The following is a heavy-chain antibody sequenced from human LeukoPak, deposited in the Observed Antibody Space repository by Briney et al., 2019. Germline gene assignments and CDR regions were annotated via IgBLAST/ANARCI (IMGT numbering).Heavy chain of an antibody. Sequence: PSETLSLTCTVSGGSISSYYWSWIRQPPGKGLEWIGYIYYSGSTNYNPSLKSRVTISVDTSKNQFSLKLSSVTAADTAVYYCARGSTIFGVVKNWFDPWGQETLVTVSS. D-gene: IGHD3-3*01. V-gene: IGHV4-59*01. CDR1: GGSISSYY. CDR3: ARGSTIFGVVKNWFDP. CDR2: IYYSGST. J-gene: IGHJ5*02.